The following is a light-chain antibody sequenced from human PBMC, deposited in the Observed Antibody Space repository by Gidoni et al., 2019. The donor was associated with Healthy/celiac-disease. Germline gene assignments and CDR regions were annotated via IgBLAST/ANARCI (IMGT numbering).Light chain of an antibody. J-gene: IGKJ5*01. CDR1: QSVSSSY. V-gene: IGKV3-20*01. CDR3: QQYGSSPPVT. CDR2: GAS. Sequence: VLTQSPGTLSLSPGERATLSCRASQSVSSSYLAWYQQKPGQAPRLLIYGASSRATGIPDRFSGSGSGTDFTLTISRLEPEDFAVYYCQQYGSSPPVTFGQXTRLEIK.